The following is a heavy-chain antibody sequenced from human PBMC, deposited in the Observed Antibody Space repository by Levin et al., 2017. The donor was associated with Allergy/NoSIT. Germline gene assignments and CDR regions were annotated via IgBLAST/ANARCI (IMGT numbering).Heavy chain of an antibody. J-gene: IGHJ4*02. D-gene: IGHD4-17*01. CDR2: IYYSGST. Sequence: SQTLSLTCTVSGGSIRSSYWSWIRQPPGKGLEWIGYIYYSGSTNYNPSLKSRVTISVDTSKNQFSLKLSSVTAADTAVYYCAREVHTVTTYFDYWGQGTLVTVSS. CDR3: AREVHTVTTYFDY. CDR1: GGSIRSSY. V-gene: IGHV4-59*01.